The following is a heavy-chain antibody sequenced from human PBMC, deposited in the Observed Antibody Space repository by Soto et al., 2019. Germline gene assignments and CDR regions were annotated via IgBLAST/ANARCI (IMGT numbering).Heavy chain of an antibody. Sequence: GGSLRLSCAASGFTVSNSYMSWVRQAPGKGLEWVSVIYSGGSTYYADSVKGRFTISRDNAKNTLFLHMNSLRAEDTAVYYCVRDMQLWRLDSWGQGTLVTVSS. CDR1: GFTVSNSY. CDR2: IYSGGST. J-gene: IGHJ4*02. V-gene: IGHV3-66*01. CDR3: VRDMQLWRLDS. D-gene: IGHD2-21*01.